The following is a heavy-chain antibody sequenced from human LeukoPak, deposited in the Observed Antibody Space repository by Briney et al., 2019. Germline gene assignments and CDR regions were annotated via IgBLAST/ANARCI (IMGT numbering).Heavy chain of an antibody. Sequence: GGSLRLSCAASGFTFSDYYMSWIRQAPGKGLEWVSYISSSGSTIYYADSVKGRFTISRDNAKNSLYLQMNRLRAEDTAVYYCARVTDYYYYGMDVWRQGTTVTVSS. D-gene: IGHD2-21*02. CDR2: ISSSGSTI. V-gene: IGHV3-11*01. CDR1: GFTFSDYY. J-gene: IGHJ6*02. CDR3: ARVTDYYYYGMDV.